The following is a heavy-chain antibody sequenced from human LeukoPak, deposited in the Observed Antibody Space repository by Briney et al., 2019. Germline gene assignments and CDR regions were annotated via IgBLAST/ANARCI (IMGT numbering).Heavy chain of an antibody. V-gene: IGHV3-7*03. CDR1: GFTFSSYW. CDR2: IKQDGSEK. Sequence: GGSLRLSCAASGFTFSSYWMSWVRQAPGKGLEWVANIKQDGSEKYYVDSVKGRFTISRDNAKNSLYLQMNSLRAEDTAVYHCARVILYGSGSYYIDYWGQGTLVTVSS. CDR3: ARVILYGSGSYYIDY. D-gene: IGHD3-10*01. J-gene: IGHJ4*02.